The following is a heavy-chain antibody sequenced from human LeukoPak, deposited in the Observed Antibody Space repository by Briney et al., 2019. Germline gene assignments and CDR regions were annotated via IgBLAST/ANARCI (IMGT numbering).Heavy chain of an antibody. J-gene: IGHJ4*02. V-gene: IGHV6-1*01. CDR3: ARDNFAARCDFDY. CDR2: TYHTSKWFS. D-gene: IGHD6-6*01. CDR1: GDSVSSNSAA. Sequence: SQTFSLTCAISGDSVSSNSAAWSWIRQSPSRGLEWLGRTYHTSKWFSEYAVSLKSRITINPDTSKNQFSLQLKSVSPEVTAVYYCARDNFAARCDFDYWGQGTLVTVSS.